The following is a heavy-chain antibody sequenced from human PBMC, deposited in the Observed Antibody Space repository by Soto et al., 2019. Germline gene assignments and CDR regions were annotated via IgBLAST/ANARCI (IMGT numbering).Heavy chain of an antibody. V-gene: IGHV3-23*01. D-gene: IGHD5-18*01. CDR1: GFTFSSYA. CDR3: AKIRRVLWLQNWFDP. J-gene: IGHJ5*02. Sequence: GGSLRLSCAASGFTFSSYAMSWVRQAPGKGLEWVSAISGSGGSTYYADSVKGRFTISRDNSKNTLYRQMNSLRAEDTAVYYCAKIRRVLWLQNWFDPWGQGTLVTVSS. CDR2: ISGSGGST.